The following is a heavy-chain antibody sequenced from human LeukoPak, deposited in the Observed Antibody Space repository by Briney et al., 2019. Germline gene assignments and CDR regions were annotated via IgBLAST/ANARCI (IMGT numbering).Heavy chain of an antibody. CDR3: ARQTETRYCSGGSCKLALQMRWFDP. J-gene: IGHJ5*02. CDR1: GFTFDDYA. Sequence: GGSLRLSCAASGFTFDDYAMHWVRQAPGKGLEWVSLISWDGGSTYYADSVKGRFTISRDNSKNSLYLQMNSLRAEDTAVYYCARQTETRYCSGGSCKLALQMRWFDPWGQGTLVTVSS. D-gene: IGHD2-15*01. V-gene: IGHV3-43D*03. CDR2: ISWDGGST.